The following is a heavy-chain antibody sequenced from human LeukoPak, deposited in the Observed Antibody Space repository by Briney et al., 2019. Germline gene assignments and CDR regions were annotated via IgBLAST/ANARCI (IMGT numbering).Heavy chain of an antibody. CDR1: GFTFSSYS. D-gene: IGHD5-24*01. CDR2: ISSSSGYI. V-gene: IGHV3-21*01. Sequence: PGGSLRLSCAASGFTFSSYSMNWVRQAPGKGLEWVSSISSSSGYIYYADSVKGRFTISKDNAKNSLYLQMNSLRAEDTAIYYCARDMTMATTSLNAYWGQGTLVTVSS. CDR3: ARDMTMATTSLNAY. J-gene: IGHJ4*02.